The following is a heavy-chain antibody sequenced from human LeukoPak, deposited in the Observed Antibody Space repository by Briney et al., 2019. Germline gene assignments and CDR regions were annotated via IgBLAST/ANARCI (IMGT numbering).Heavy chain of an antibody. CDR2: INPNSGGT. CDR1: GYTFTGYY. CDR3: ASTGSYWHFDY. J-gene: IGHJ4*02. V-gene: IGHV1-2*02. Sequence: GAPVKVSCKASGYTFTGYYMHWVRQAPGQGLEWMGWINPNSGGTNYAQKFQGRVTMTRNTSISTAYMELSSLRSEDTAVYYCASTGSYWHFDYWGQGTLVTVSS. D-gene: IGHD1-26*01.